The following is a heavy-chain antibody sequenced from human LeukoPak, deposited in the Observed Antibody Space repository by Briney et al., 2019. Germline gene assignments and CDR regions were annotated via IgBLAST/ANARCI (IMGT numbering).Heavy chain of an antibody. J-gene: IGHJ4*02. D-gene: IGHD5-12*01. V-gene: IGHV3-23*01. CDR3: ARKGIDGSGYDLDY. CDR1: GFTFSRHV. Sequence: GGSLRLSCAASGFTFSRHVMSWVRQAPGKGPEYVSSITEGGGNIYYADSVKGRFTISRDDSKNTLYLQMNSLRAEDTAVYYCARKGIDGSGYDLDYWGQGTLVTVSS. CDR2: ITEGGGNI.